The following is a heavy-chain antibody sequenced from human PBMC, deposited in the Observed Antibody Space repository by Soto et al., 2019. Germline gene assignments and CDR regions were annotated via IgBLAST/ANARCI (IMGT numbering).Heavy chain of an antibody. CDR1: GFNFNKYA. D-gene: IGHD2-2*02. J-gene: IGHJ4*02. V-gene: IGHV3-23*01. CDR2: ISGSGGST. CDR3: AKSSSHCSSTSCYTGDY. Sequence: EVQLLESGGGLVRPGESLRLSCAASGFNFNKYAMSWVRQAPGEGLEWVSAISGSGGSTYYADSVKGRFSISRDNSKNTLYLQMNSLRAEDTAVYYCAKSSSHCSSTSCYTGDYWGQGTLVTVSS.